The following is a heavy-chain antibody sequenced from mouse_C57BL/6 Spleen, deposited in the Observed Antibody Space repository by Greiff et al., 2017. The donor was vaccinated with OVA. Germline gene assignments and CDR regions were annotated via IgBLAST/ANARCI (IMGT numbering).Heavy chain of an antibody. V-gene: IGHV1-69*01. Sequence: QVQLQPPGAELVMPGASVKLSCKASGYTFTRYWMNWVKQRPGQGLEWIGELDTSDSYTNYNQQFKGKSTLTGDRSSGAAYVQHGSLTSWDSAVYYSARGNGSCPFAYWGQGTLVTVAA. D-gene: IGHD1-1*01. CDR2: LDTSDSYT. CDR1: GYTFTRYW. J-gene: IGHJ3*01. CDR3: ARGNGSCPFAY.